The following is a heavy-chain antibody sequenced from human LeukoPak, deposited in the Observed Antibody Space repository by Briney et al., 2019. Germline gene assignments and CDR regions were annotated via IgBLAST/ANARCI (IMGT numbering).Heavy chain of an antibody. J-gene: IGHJ4*02. Sequence: GGSLRLSCTTSGFTFSSCEMNWVRPAPAKGLEGVSHISSSGTDISYADSVKGRFTISRDNAKNSLYLQMNSLRAEDTAIYYCAVGESSSYADSWGQGTLVTVSS. D-gene: IGHD3-22*01. CDR2: ISSSGTDI. V-gene: IGHV3-48*03. CDR3: AVGESSSYADS. CDR1: GFTFSSCE.